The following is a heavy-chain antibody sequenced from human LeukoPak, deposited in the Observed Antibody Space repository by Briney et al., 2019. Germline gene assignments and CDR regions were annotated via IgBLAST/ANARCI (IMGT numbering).Heavy chain of an antibody. V-gene: IGHV3-23*01. J-gene: IGHJ4*02. CDR1: GFTFTTYA. Sequence: GGSLRLSCAASGFTFTTYAVNWVRQAPGKGLEWVSSMSGSGAGTYYEDSVKGRLTISRDNTKNTLYLQMNSLRAEDTAVYYCAKDSVTVPGAIDYWGQGTLVTVSS. CDR3: AKDSVTVPGAIDY. D-gene: IGHD6-19*01. CDR2: MSGSGAGT.